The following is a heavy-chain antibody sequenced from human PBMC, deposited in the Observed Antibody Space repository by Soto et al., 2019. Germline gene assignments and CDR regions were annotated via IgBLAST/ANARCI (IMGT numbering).Heavy chain of an antibody. CDR2: INPNSGGT. Sequence: ASVKVSCKASGYTFTGYYMHWVRQAPGQGLEWMGWINPNSGGTNYAQKFQGWVTMTRDTSISTAYMELSRLRSDDTAVYDCASQLVGASGMDVWGQRTTVTVSS. V-gene: IGHV1-2*04. J-gene: IGHJ6*02. CDR3: ASQLVGASGMDV. CDR1: GYTFTGYY. D-gene: IGHD1-26*01.